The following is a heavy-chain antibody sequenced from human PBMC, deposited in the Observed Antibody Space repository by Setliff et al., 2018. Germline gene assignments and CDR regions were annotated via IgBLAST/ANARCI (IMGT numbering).Heavy chain of an antibody. CDR3: ARLKVGNNWPDY. D-gene: IGHD1-1*01. CDR2: VSSRGNT. V-gene: IGHV4-61*09. Sequence: SETLSLTCSLSGDFISSGSYYWSWIRQTAGNGLEWIGHVSSRGNTNYNPSLRDRVTISADSSKDELSLSLQSVTAADSAVYYCARLKVGNNWPDYWGQGTLVTVSS. CDR1: GDFISSGSYY. J-gene: IGHJ4*02.